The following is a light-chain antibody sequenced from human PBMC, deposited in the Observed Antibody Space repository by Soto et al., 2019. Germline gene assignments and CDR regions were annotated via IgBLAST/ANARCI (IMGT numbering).Light chain of an antibody. CDR2: WGS. CDR3: QEYYSTPFT. CDR1: QSSLYSSNNKNY. J-gene: IGKJ3*01. Sequence: DIVVTQYPDSLAVSLGEGATINCKSSQSSLYSSNNKNYLAWYQQKPGQPPKLLIYWGSTRESVVPDRFSGSESGTDCTLAISSLQAIAVAVYYCQEYYSTPFTVGRGTNVDIK. V-gene: IGKV4-1*01.